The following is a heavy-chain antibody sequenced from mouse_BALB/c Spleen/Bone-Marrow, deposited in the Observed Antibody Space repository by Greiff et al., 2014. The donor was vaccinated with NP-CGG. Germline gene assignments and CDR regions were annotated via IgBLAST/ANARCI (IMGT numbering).Heavy chain of an antibody. CDR1: GFNIKDTY. Sequence: VQLQQSGAELVKPGASVELSCTASGFNIKDTYMHWVKQRPEQGLEWIGRTDPANGNTKYDPKFQGKATITADTSSNTAYLQLCSLTSEDTAVYYCARWEYYAMDYWGQGTSVTVSS. V-gene: IGHV14-3*02. D-gene: IGHD4-1*01. CDR3: ARWEYYAMDY. CDR2: TDPANGNT. J-gene: IGHJ4*01.